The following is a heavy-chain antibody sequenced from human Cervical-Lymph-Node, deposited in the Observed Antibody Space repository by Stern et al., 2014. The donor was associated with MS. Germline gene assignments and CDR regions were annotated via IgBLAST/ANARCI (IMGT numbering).Heavy chain of an antibody. Sequence: QMQLVQSGAELKKPGASLKVSCKASGYTFTGYYMHGGRQAQAQGMELMGRINPNRGGTNHPQKFQGRVTMTGDSSISTAYMELTRLTSDDTALYYCARQWPVDYYDSSGFDYFDYWGQGTLVTVSS. D-gene: IGHD3-22*01. CDR3: ARQWPVDYYDSSGFDYFDY. CDR2: INPNRGGT. V-gene: IGHV1-2*06. CDR1: GYTFTGYY. J-gene: IGHJ4*02.